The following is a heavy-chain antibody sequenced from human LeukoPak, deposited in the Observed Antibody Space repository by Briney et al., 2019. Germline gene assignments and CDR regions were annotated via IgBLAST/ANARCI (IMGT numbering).Heavy chain of an antibody. CDR3: AKDMSFDGDYGMDV. J-gene: IGHJ6*02. D-gene: IGHD3/OR15-3a*01. CDR2: ISWNGGSI. V-gene: IGHV3-9*01. Sequence: PGRSLRLSCAASGFTFDDYAMHWVRQGPGEGLEWVSGISWNGGSIGYVDSVKGRFTISRDNAKNSLYLQMNSLRAEDTAVYYCAKDMSFDGDYGMDVWGQGTTVTVSS. CDR1: GFTFDDYA.